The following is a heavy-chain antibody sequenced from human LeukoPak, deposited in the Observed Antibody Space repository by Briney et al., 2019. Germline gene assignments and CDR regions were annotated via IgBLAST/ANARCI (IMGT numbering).Heavy chain of an antibody. J-gene: IGHJ4*02. D-gene: IGHD3-3*01. CDR3: ARERDYDFWSGLDY. CDR2: ISSSGSTI. CDR1: GFTFSDYY. Sequence: GGSLRLSCAASGFTFSDYYMSWIRQAPGKGLEWVSYISSSGSTIYYADSVKGRFTISRDNAENSLYLQMNSLRAEDTAVYYCARERDYDFWSGLDYWGQGTLVTVSS. V-gene: IGHV3-11*01.